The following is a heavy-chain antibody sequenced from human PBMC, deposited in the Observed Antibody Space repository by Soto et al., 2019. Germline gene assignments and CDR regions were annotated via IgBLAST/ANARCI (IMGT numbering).Heavy chain of an antibody. J-gene: IGHJ4*02. CDR2: ISSSGSTI. CDR1: GFTFSDYY. D-gene: IGHD1-7*01. CDR3: ARGTAHHPPELFG. Sequence: PGGSLRLSCAHSGFTFSDYYLSWIRQAPGKGLEWVSYISSSGSTIDYADSVKGRFTISRDNAKNSLYLQMNSLRAEDTAVYYCARGTAHHPPELFGWGQGTLVTVSS. V-gene: IGHV3-11*01.